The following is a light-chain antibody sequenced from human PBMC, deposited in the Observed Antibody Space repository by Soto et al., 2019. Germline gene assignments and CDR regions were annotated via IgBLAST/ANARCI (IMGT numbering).Light chain of an antibody. CDR2: DAS. Sequence: DIQMTQSPSTLSASVGDRVTITCRASQSISSWLAWYQQKPGKAPKLLIYDASSLESGVPSRFSGSGSGTEFTLTISSLQPDDFATYYCQQSYIHTWTFGQGTKVDIK. CDR1: QSISSW. CDR3: QQSYIHTWT. V-gene: IGKV1-5*01. J-gene: IGKJ1*01.